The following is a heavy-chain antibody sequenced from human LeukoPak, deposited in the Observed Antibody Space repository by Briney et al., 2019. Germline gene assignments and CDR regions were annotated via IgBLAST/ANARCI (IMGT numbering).Heavy chain of an antibody. J-gene: IGHJ4*02. CDR2: SHHSGSN. CDR3: ARLSRYYDRSGYFFDDY. Sequence: SETLSLTCTVSGGSISSGAYYWGWIRQPPGKGLEWIGSSHHSGSNYYNPSLKSRVTISVDTSKNQFSLSLSSATAADTAVYYCARLSRYYDRSGYFFDDYWGQGTLATVSS. CDR1: GGSISSGAYY. D-gene: IGHD3-22*01. V-gene: IGHV4-39*01.